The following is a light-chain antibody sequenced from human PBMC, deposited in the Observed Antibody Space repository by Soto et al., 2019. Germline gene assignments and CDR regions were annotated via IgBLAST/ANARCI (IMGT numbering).Light chain of an antibody. V-gene: IGKV3-11*01. J-gene: IGKJ4*01. CDR1: QSVSSY. CDR3: QQRSNWPLT. CDR2: DAS. Sequence: EIVLTQSPATLSLSPGERATLSCRASQSVSSYLAWYEQKPGQAPRLLIYDASNRANGIPARLSGSGSGTDFTPTISSLEPEDSSGYYCQQRSNWPLTFGGGTKVEIK.